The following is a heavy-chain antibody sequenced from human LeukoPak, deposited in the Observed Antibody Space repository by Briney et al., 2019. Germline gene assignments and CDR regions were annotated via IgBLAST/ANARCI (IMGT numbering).Heavy chain of an antibody. CDR2: ISYDGSNK. Sequence: PGGSLRLSCAASGFTVSSNYMSWVRQAPGKGLEWVAVISYDGSNKYYADSVKGRFTISRDNSKNTLHLQMNSLRAEDTAVYYCAKDRGYSNYGMDVWGQGTTVTVSS. CDR3: AKDRGYSNYGMDV. D-gene: IGHD3-22*01. V-gene: IGHV3-30*18. CDR1: GFTVSSNY. J-gene: IGHJ6*02.